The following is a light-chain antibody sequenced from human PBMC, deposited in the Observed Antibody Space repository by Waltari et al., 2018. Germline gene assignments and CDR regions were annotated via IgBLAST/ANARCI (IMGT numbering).Light chain of an antibody. CDR2: KAS. V-gene: IGKV1-5*03. J-gene: IGKJ1*01. CDR1: QSIVVW. Sequence: DIQVTQSPSTLSASVGDRVTITCRASQSIVVWLAWYQQKPGKAPRLLIYKASYLESGVPSRFSGSASGTAFTLTISSLKADDFATYYCLQYNSYPWTFGQGTTVEIK. CDR3: LQYNSYPWT.